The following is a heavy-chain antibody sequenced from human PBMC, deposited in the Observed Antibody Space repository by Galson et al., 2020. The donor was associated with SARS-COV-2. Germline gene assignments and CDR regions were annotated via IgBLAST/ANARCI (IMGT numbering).Heavy chain of an antibody. CDR1: GGSIRGYF. D-gene: IGHD6-13*01. J-gene: IGHJ3*02. Sequence: SETLSLTCTVSGGSIRGYFWSWIRQPPGERLEWIGYIYYTGSTKYNPSLQSRVTMSVDMSKNQFSLHLTSVTAADTARYYCARDATIIQGAHAAAFDIWGQGAVVIVSS. CDR3: ARDATIIQGAHAAAFDI. V-gene: IGHV4-59*01. CDR2: IYYTGST.